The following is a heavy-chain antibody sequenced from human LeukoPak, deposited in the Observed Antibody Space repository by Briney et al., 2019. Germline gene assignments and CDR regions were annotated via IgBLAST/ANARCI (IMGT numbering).Heavy chain of an antibody. CDR1: GGSLSSGDYY. CDR3: ARHASGWYTD. Sequence: SETLSLTCAVSGGSLSSGDYYWAWVRQPPGRGEQGVGSIYYRGTTYYNPFLKSRLTISPDTSNSQFSLKLSSVTTADTAVYYCARHASGWYTDWGQGTLVTVSS. V-gene: IGHV4-39*01. CDR2: IYYRGTT. J-gene: IGHJ1*01. D-gene: IGHD6-19*01.